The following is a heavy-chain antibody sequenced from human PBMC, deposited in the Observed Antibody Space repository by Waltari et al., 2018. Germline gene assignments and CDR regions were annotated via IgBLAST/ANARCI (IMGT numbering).Heavy chain of an antibody. V-gene: IGHV1-69*01. CDR1: GGTSSTQA. CDR2: IIPILGTA. J-gene: IGHJ4*02. CDR3: ARATYYYDSSGYYVFDY. Sequence: QRVQFGAEGKKLGSSVLASGKASGGTSSTQAISGGRQAPGQGLEWMGGIIPILGTANYAQKFQGRVTLTADESTGTAYMELSSLRSEDTAVYYCARATYYYDSSGYYVFDYWGQGTLVTVSS. D-gene: IGHD3-22*01.